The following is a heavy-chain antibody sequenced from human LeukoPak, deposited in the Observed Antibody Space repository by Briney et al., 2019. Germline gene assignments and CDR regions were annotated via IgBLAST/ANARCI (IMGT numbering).Heavy chain of an antibody. CDR3: ARDRYDILTGYQDAFDI. Sequence: ASVKVSCKASGYTFTGYYMHWVRQAPGQGLEWMGWINPNSGGTNYAQKFQGRVTMTRDTSISTAYMELSRLRSDDTAVYYCARDRYDILTGYQDAFDIWGQGTMVTVSS. V-gene: IGHV1-2*02. J-gene: IGHJ3*02. D-gene: IGHD3-9*01. CDR1: GYTFTGYY. CDR2: INPNSGGT.